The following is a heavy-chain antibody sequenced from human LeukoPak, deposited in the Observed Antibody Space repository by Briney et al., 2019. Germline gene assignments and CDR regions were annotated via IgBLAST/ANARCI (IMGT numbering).Heavy chain of an antibody. CDR1: GGSISSSSYY. CDR3: ARRGYGSETPGDYFDY. CDR2: IYYSGST. Sequence: PSETLSLTCTVSGGSISSSSYYWGWIRQPPGKGLEWIGSIYYSGSTYYNPSLKSRVTISVDTSKNQFSLKLSSVTAADTAVYYCARRGYGSETPGDYFDYWGQGTLVTVSS. J-gene: IGHJ4*02. V-gene: IGHV4-39*01. D-gene: IGHD3-10*01.